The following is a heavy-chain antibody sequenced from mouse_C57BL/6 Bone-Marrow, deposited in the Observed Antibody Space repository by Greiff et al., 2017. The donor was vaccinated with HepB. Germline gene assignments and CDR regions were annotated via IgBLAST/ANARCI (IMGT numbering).Heavy chain of an antibody. CDR2: ISNGGGST. J-gene: IGHJ4*01. CDR3: ARRGRPYAMDY. Sequence: EVMLVESGGGLVQPGGSLKLSCAASGFTFSDYYMYWVRQTPEKRLEWVAYISNGGGSTYYPDTVKGRFNISRDNAKNTLYLQMSRLKSEDTAMYYCARRGRPYAMDYWGQGTSVTVSS. CDR1: GFTFSDYY. V-gene: IGHV5-12*01. D-gene: IGHD6-1*01.